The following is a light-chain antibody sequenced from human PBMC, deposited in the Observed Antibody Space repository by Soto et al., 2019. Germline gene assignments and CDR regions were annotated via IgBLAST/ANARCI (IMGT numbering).Light chain of an antibody. Sequence: EIVLTQSPATLSLSPGERATLSCRASQSVGSSLAWYQQKPGQAPRLLIFDAFHRATGIPAKFSGSGSGTDFTHTISSLEPEDFAVYYCQQRTNRPPYTFGKGTKLEL. J-gene: IGKJ2*01. V-gene: IGKV3-11*01. CDR1: QSVGSS. CDR3: QQRTNRPPYT. CDR2: DAF.